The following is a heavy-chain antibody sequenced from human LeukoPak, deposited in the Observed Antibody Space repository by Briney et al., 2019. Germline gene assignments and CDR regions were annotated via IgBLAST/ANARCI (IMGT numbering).Heavy chain of an antibody. Sequence: SETLSLTCTVSGGSISSSSYYWGWIRQPPGKGLEWIGSIYHSGSTYYNPSLKSRVTISVDTSKNQFSLKLSSVTAADTAVYYCARVGYSGYDNRGSFDYWGQGTLVTVSS. CDR2: IYHSGST. V-gene: IGHV4-39*07. CDR1: GGSISSSSYY. J-gene: IGHJ4*02. D-gene: IGHD5-12*01. CDR3: ARVGYSGYDNRGSFDY.